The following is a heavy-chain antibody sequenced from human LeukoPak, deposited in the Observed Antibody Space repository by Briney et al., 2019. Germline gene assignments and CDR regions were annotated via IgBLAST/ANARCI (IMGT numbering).Heavy chain of an antibody. CDR3: ARGGMTTVINFDY. D-gene: IGHD4-17*01. CDR1: GGSISSSSYY. Sequence: PSETLSLTCTVSGGSISSSSYYWGWIRQPPGKGLEWIGSIYYSGSTYYNPSLKSRVTISVDTSKNQFSLILSSVTAADTAVYYCARGGMTTVINFDYWGQGTLVTVSS. V-gene: IGHV4-39*01. CDR2: IYYSGST. J-gene: IGHJ4*02.